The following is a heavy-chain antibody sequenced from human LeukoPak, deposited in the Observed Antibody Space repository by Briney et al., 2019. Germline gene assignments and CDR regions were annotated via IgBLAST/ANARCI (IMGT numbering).Heavy chain of an antibody. CDR3: ARDRTLAAFDI. V-gene: IGHV4-59*01. Sequence: PSETLSLTCTVSGGSISSYYWSWIRQPPGKGLEWIGYIYYSGSTNYNPSLKSRVTISVDTSKNQFSLKLSSVTAADTAVYYCARDRTLAAFDIWGQGTMATVSS. J-gene: IGHJ3*02. CDR1: GGSISSYY. CDR2: IYYSGST. D-gene: IGHD2-2*01.